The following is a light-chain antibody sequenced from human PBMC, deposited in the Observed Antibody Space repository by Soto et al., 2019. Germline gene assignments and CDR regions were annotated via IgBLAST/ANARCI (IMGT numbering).Light chain of an antibody. V-gene: IGKV3D-20*02. J-gene: IGKJ5*01. Sequence: LVLTQSPGTLSLSPGERATLSCRASQSVSSSYLAWYQQKPGQAPRLLIYGASSRATGIPARFSGSGSGTDFTLTISSLEAEDFAVYYCQQRSNWPPITFGQGTRLEI. CDR1: QSVSSSY. CDR2: GAS. CDR3: QQRSNWPPIT.